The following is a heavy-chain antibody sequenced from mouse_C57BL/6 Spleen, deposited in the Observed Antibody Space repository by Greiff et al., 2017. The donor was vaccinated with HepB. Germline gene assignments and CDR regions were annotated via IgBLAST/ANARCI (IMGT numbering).Heavy chain of an antibody. V-gene: IGHV7-1*01. CDR2: SRNKANDYTT. CDR1: GFTFSDFY. D-gene: IGHD2-5*01. Sequence: EVNVVESGGGLVQSGRSLRLSCATSGFTFSDFYMEWVRQAPGKGLEWIAASRNKANDYTTEYSASVKGRFIVSRDTSQSILYLQMNALRAEDTAIYYCARDLYSNPFAYWGQGTLVTVSA. J-gene: IGHJ3*01. CDR3: ARDLYSNPFAY.